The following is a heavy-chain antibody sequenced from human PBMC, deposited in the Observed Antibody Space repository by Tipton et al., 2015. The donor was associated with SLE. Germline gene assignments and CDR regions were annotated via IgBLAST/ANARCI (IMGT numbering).Heavy chain of an antibody. CDR1: GVSITTSS. V-gene: IGHV4-59*01. CDR3: ARGMFDSRGYSNAFDM. Sequence: TLSLTCTVSGVSITTSSWSWIRQTPGKGLEWIGYISDSCSTNSNPSLKSRVALSLDTSKNQISLNLNSVTAADTAVYYCARGMFDSRGYSNAFDMWSQGTLVTVSS. J-gene: IGHJ3*02. CDR2: ISDSCST. D-gene: IGHD3-22*01.